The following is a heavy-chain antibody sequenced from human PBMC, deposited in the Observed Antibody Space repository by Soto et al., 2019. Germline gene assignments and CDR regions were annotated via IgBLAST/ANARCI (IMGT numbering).Heavy chain of an antibody. V-gene: IGHV1-3*01. CDR2: INAGNGNT. Sequence: ASVKVSCKASGYTFTSYAMHWVRQAPGQRLEWMGWINAGNGNTKYSQKFQGRVTITRDTSASTAYMELSSLRSEDTAVYYCARGGDYDFWSGDNWFDPWGQGTLVTVSS. D-gene: IGHD3-3*01. CDR3: ARGGDYDFWSGDNWFDP. J-gene: IGHJ5*02. CDR1: GYTFTSYA.